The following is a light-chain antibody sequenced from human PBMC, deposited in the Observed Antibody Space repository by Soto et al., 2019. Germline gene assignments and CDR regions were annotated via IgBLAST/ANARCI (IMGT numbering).Light chain of an antibody. CDR2: DAS. V-gene: IGKV1-5*01. Sequence: DIPMTQSPSTLSASVGDRVTITCRASESISTWLAWYQQKPGKAPKLLIFDASSLESGVPSRFSGSGSGTEFTLTISSLQPDDFATYYCQQYKRSSPLTFGGGSKVEIK. CDR1: ESISTW. CDR3: QQYKRSSPLT. J-gene: IGKJ4*01.